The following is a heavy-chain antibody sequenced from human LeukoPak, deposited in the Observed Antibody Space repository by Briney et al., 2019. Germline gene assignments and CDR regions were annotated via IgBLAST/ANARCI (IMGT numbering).Heavy chain of an antibody. V-gene: IGHV3-7*01. J-gene: IGHJ4*02. CDR1: GFTFSNYW. D-gene: IGHD1-20*01. Sequence: PGGSLRLSCAASGFTFSNYWMSWVRQASGKGLEWVANIDPDGSETQYVGSVKGRFTTSRDNAKNSLYLQMNSLRAEDTAIYYCARIWYFGDNNWRYFDYWGQGTLVILSS. CDR2: IDPDGSET. CDR3: ARIWYFGDNNWRYFDY.